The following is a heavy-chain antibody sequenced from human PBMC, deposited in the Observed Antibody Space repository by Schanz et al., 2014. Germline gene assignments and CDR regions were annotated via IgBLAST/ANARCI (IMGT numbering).Heavy chain of an antibody. CDR1: GFNFGSHG. CDR3: AKVRYSSGWRGDYFDE. CDR2: ISGSGGNT. Sequence: QGQLVESGGGVVQPGRSLRLSCAASGFNFGSHGMHWVRQAPGKGLEWVSIISGSGGNTYYADAVRGRFTISRDNSKTTVYLQMNSLRAEDTAVYYCAKVRYSSGWRGDYFDEWGQGTLVTVAS. D-gene: IGHD6-25*01. J-gene: IGHJ4*02. V-gene: IGHV3-NL1*01.